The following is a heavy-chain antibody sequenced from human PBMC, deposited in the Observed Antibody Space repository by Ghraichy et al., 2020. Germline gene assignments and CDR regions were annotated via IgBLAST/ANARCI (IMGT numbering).Heavy chain of an antibody. Sequence: ASVKVSCKASGYTFTGYFMHWVRQAPGQGLEWMGRMNPNSGGTNYAQKFQGRVTLTRDTSISTAYMELSRLTSDDTAVYYCARLITGFDTSGYYAGIWGQGTMVTVSS. CDR2: MNPNSGGT. D-gene: IGHD3-22*01. CDR1: GYTFTGYF. J-gene: IGHJ3*02. V-gene: IGHV1-2*06. CDR3: ARLITGFDTSGYYAGI.